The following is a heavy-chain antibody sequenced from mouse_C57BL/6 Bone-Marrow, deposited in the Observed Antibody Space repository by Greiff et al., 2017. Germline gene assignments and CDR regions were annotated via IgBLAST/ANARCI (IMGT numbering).Heavy chain of an antibody. J-gene: IGHJ2*01. CDR3: ARSPFITTVVATRDFDY. D-gene: IGHD1-1*01. V-gene: IGHV1-39*01. Sequence: VQLQQSGPELVKPGASVKISCKASGYSFTDYNMNWVKQSNGKSLEWIGVINPNYGTTSYNQKFKGKATLTVDQSSSTAYMQLNSLTSEDSAVYYCARSPFITTVVATRDFDYWGQGTTLTVSS. CDR2: INPNYGTT. CDR1: GYSFTDYN.